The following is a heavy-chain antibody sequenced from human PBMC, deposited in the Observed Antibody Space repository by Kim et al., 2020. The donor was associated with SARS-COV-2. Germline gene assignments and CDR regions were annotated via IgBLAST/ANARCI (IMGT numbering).Heavy chain of an antibody. D-gene: IGHD5-12*01. CDR3: ARTTVASNYYFDY. Sequence: PPLKSRVTISRDTAQNQFALKLTSVTAADTAVYYCARTTVASNYYFDYWGQGTLVTVSS. V-gene: IGHV4-59*01. J-gene: IGHJ4*02.